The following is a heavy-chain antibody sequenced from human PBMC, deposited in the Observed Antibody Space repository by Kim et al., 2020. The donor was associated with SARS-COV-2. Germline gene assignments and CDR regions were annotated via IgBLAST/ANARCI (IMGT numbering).Heavy chain of an antibody. CDR1: GFSFSNYR. J-gene: IGHJ4*01. CDR2: ITDSTGSTL. CDR3: WAEDPLSSGWFYFDY. D-gene: IGHD6-19*01. V-gene: IGHV3-48*02. Sequence: GGSLRLSCAASGFSFSNYRMGWVRQAPGKGLEWVSYITDSTGSTLYYADSVKGRFTISNNNANNSLHLQMNILRDDDTVYYCWAEDPLSSGWFYFDYWG.